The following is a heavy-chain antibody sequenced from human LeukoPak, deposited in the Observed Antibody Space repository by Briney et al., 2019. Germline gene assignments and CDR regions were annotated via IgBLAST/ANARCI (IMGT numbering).Heavy chain of an antibody. Sequence: NASETLSLTCAVYGGSFSGYYWSWIRQPPGKGLEWIGEINHSGSTNYSPSLKSRVTISVDTSKNQFSLKLSSVTAADTAVYYCARLRYYYGSGSYSKWFDPWGQGTLVTVSS. V-gene: IGHV4-34*01. D-gene: IGHD3-10*01. J-gene: IGHJ5*02. CDR1: GGSFSGYY. CDR2: INHSGST. CDR3: ARLRYYYGSGSYSKWFDP.